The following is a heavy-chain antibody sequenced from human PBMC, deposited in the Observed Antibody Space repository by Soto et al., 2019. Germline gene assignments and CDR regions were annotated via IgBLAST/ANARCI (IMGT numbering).Heavy chain of an antibody. CDR2: IDWGDEK. V-gene: IGHV2-70*01. D-gene: IGHD6-19*01. Sequence: SGPTLVNPTQTLTLTCTFSGFSLSTSGMCVSWIRQPPGKALEWLALIDWGDEKYYSTSLKTRLTISKDTSKNQVVLTMTDMDPVDTATYYCARIRNTRGSGWYYFDYWGQGTLVTVSS. CDR1: GFSLSTSGMC. CDR3: ARIRNTRGSGWYYFDY. J-gene: IGHJ4*02.